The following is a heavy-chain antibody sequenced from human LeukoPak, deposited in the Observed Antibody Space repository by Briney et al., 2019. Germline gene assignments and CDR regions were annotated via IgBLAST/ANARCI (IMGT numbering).Heavy chain of an antibody. D-gene: IGHD6-19*01. CDR1: GFTFSSYG. CDR2: IWYDGSNK. J-gene: IGHJ4*02. Sequence: GGSLRLSCAASGFTFSSYGMPWVRQAPGKGLEWVAVIWYDGSNKYYADSVKGRFTISRDNSKNTLYLQMNSLRAEDTAVYYCARADSSGWYFDYWGQGTLVTVSS. CDR3: ARADSSGWYFDY. V-gene: IGHV3-33*01.